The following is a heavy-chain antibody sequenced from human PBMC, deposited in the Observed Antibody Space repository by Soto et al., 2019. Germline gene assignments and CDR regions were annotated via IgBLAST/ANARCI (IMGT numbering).Heavy chain of an antibody. V-gene: IGHV4-39*01. CDR1: GGSISSSSYY. CDR3: ARQRGITSIAVGY. D-gene: IGHD6-19*01. Sequence: QLQLQESGPGLVKPSETLSLTCTVSGGSISSSSYYWGWIRQPPGKGLEWIGSIYYSGSTYHNPSLKSRVTISVDTSKNQFSLKLSSVTAADTAVYYCARQRGITSIAVGYWGQGTLVTVSS. J-gene: IGHJ4*02. CDR2: IYYSGST.